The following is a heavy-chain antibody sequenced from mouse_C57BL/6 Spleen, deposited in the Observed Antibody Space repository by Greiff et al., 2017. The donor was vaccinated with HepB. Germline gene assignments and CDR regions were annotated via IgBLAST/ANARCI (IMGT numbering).Heavy chain of an antibody. CDR2: INPSSGYT. CDR1: GYTFTSYW. V-gene: IGHV1-7*01. Sequence: VMLVESGAELAKPGASVKLSCKASGYTFTSYWMHWVKQRPGQGLEWIGYINPSSGYTKYNQKFKDKATLTADKSSSTAYMQLSSLTYEDSAVYYCARSDYGYGYAMDYWGQGTSVTVSS. CDR3: ARSDYGYGYAMDY. D-gene: IGHD2-2*01. J-gene: IGHJ4*01.